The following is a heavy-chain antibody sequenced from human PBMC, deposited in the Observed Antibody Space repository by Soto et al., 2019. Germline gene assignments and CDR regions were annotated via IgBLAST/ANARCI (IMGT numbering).Heavy chain of an antibody. V-gene: IGHV1-18*01. D-gene: IGHD2-15*01. CDR1: GDTFISSG. J-gene: IGHJ3*02. CDR3: ARIEYCSGGKCYSAFDI. Sequence: VQSGAEVKKPGASVKDSCKASGDTFISSGISWVRQAPGQGLEWMGWISGYKGDTNYAQKFQGRVTLTTDTSTSTAYMELRSLTPGDTAIYYCARIEYCSGGKCYSAFDIWGQGTLVTVSS. CDR2: ISGYKGDT.